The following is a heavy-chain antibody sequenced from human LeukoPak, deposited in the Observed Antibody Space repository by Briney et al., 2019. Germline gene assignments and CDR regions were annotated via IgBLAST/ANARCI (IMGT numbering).Heavy chain of an antibody. CDR3: ARGDNIVVVPAAMDY. Sequence: GASVKVSCKASGYTFTGYYMHWVRQAPGQGLEWMGWINPNSGGTNYAQKFQGRVTMTRDTSISTAYMELSRLRSDDTAVYYCARGDNIVVVPAAMDYWGQGTLVTVSS. CDR2: INPNSGGT. CDR1: GYTFTGYY. D-gene: IGHD2-2*01. J-gene: IGHJ4*02. V-gene: IGHV1-2*02.